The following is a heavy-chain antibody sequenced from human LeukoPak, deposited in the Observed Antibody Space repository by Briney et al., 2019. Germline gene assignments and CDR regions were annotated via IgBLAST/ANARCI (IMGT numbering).Heavy chain of an antibody. CDR2: INHSGST. CDR3: ARSNKQLVDY. Sequence: GSLRLSCAVSGFTVSSNYMSWIRHPPGKGLEWIGEINHSGSTNYNPSLKSRVTISVDTSKNQFSLKLSSVTAADTAVYYCARSNKQLVDYWGQGTLVTVSS. V-gene: IGHV4-34*01. J-gene: IGHJ4*02. CDR1: GFTVSSNY. D-gene: IGHD6-6*01.